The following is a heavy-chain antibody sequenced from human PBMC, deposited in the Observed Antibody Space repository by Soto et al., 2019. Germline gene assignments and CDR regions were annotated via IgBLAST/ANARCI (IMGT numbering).Heavy chain of an antibody. J-gene: IGHJ4*02. Sequence: TLSLTCTVSGGSISRGGYYWSWIRQHPGKGLEWIGYIYYSGSTYYNPSLESRVTISVDTSKNQFSLKLSSVTAADTAVYYCARTPARGDYGFFFDYWGQGMLVTVS. CDR3: ARTPARGDYGFFFDY. CDR1: GGSISRGGYY. V-gene: IGHV4-31*03. D-gene: IGHD3-10*01. CDR2: IYYSGST.